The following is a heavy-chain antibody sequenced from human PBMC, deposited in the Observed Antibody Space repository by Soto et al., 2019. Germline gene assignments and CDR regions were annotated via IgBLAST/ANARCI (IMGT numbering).Heavy chain of an antibody. D-gene: IGHD6-13*01. CDR3: AEAYSSSWDCFAY. J-gene: IGHJ4*02. V-gene: IGHV1-58*02. CDR2: IVVGSGNT. CDR1: GFTFTSSA. Sequence: GASVKVSCKASGFTFTSSAMQWVRQARGQRLEWIGWIVVGSGNTNYAQKFQERVTITRDMSTSTAYMELSSLRSEDTAVYYCAEAYSSSWDCFAYWGQGTLVTVSS.